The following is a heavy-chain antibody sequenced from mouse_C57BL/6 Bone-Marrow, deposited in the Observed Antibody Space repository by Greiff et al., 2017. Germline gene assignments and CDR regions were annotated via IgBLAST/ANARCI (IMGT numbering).Heavy chain of an antibody. Sequence: EVQLQHSGPELVKPGASVKISCKASGYSFTGYYMNWVKQSPEKSLEWIGEINPSTGGTTYNQKFKAKATLTVDKSSSTAYMQLKSLTSEDSAVYYCARRAFAYWGQGTLVTVSA. CDR2: INPSTGGT. CDR3: ARRAFAY. J-gene: IGHJ3*01. CDR1: GYSFTGYY. V-gene: IGHV1-42*01.